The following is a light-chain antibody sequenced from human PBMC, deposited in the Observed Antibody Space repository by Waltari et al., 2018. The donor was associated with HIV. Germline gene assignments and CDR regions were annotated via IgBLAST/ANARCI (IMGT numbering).Light chain of an antibody. V-gene: IGLV3-21*04. CDR3: QVWDRSSDQVI. CDR1: NIESKS. J-gene: IGLJ2*01. Sequence: YELTQPPSVSVAPGQTAMITCGGNNIESKSVQWYQQKPGQAPVLVIYFDLDRPSGIPERFSGSASGNTATLTSSRVDAGDEADYYGQVWDRSSDQVIFGGGTKLTVL. CDR2: FDL.